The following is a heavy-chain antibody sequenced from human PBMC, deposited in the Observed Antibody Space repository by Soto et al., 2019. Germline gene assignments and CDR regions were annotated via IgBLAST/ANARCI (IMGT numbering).Heavy chain of an antibody. CDR3: ARGRLYGDYPGLNWFDP. CDR1: GDSMNSFY. J-gene: IGHJ5*02. V-gene: IGHV4-59*08. CDR2: VFYSGST. D-gene: IGHD4-17*01. Sequence: PSETLSLTCTVSGDSMNSFYWTWIRQPPGKGVEWIGCVFYSGSTNYNPSLKSRVTISVDTSKNQFSLKLTSVTAADTAVYYCARGRLYGDYPGLNWFDPWGQGTPVTVS.